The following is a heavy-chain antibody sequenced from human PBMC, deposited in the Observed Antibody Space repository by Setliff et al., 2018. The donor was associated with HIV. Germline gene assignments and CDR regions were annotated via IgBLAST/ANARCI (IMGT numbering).Heavy chain of an antibody. CDR1: GGSISSSNW. CDR2: IYHSGST. J-gene: IGHJ6*03. D-gene: IGHD3-3*01. Sequence: SETLSLTCTVSGGSISSSNWWSWVRQPPGKGLEWIGEIYHSGSTNYNPSLKSRVTISVDKSKNQFSLKLSSVTAADTAVYYCARVYYDFWSGYWGYYYYYYMDVWGKGTTVTVSS. V-gene: IGHV4-4*02. CDR3: ARVYYDFWSGYWGYYYYYYMDV.